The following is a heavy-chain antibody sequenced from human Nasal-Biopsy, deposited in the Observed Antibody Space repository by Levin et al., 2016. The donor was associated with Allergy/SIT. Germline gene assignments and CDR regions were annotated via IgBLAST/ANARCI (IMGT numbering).Heavy chain of an antibody. Sequence: GESLKISCVASGFKFSSHAMHWVRQAPGKGLEWVAVVWYDGRTTYSAESVKGRVAISRDNSKNTVSLQMNSLRVEDTAVYYCARDGSTIGVRPDYWGQGTLVSVSS. D-gene: IGHD6-6*01. CDR1: GFKFSSHA. J-gene: IGHJ4*02. CDR2: VWYDGRTT. V-gene: IGHV3-33*01. CDR3: ARDGSTIGVRPDY.